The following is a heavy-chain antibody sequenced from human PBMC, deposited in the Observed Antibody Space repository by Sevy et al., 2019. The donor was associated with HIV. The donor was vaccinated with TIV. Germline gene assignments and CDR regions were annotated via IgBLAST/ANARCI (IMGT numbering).Heavy chain of an antibody. J-gene: IGHJ4*02. Sequence: GESQKISCKASGYKFSDDWIGWVRQMPGKGLEWIGIIYPDDSDTRYSPSFQGQVTISVDKSIDTAYLQWSSLKASDTAIYFCARRLGSYFDILTDYLGAFDYWGQGTLVTVSS. CDR3: ARRLGSYFDILTDYLGAFDY. D-gene: IGHD3-9*01. CDR2: IYPDDSDT. V-gene: IGHV5-51*01. CDR1: GYKFSDDW.